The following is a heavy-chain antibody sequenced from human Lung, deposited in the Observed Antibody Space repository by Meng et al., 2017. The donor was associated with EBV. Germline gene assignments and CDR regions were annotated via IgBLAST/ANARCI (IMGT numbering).Heavy chain of an antibody. CDR3: ATIKERTTVTPFDY. CDR2: IYYSGST. D-gene: IGHD4-17*01. Sequence: QLQLTEAGPGLVKPSQTLSLTCTVSGGSSSSGDYYWSWIRQPPGKGLEWIGYIYYSGSTYYNPSLKSRVTISVDTSKNQFSLKLSSVTAADTAVYYCATIKERTTVTPFDYWGQGTLVTVSS. V-gene: IGHV4-30-4*01. J-gene: IGHJ4*02. CDR1: GGSSSSGDYY.